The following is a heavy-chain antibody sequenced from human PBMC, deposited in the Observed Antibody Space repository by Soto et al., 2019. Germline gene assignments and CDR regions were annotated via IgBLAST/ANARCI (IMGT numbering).Heavy chain of an antibody. CDR1: GGSISSGGYY. CDR3: AGGGGNWYYYYYGMDV. J-gene: IGHJ6*02. CDR2: IYYSGST. V-gene: IGHV4-31*03. Sequence: QVQLQESGPGLVKPSQTLSLTCTVSGGSISSGGYYWSWIRQHPGKGLEWIGYIYYSGSTYYNPSLQGRVTRSVDTSTNQFSLKLSSVTAADTAVYYCAGGGGNWYYYYYGMDVWGQGTTVTVSS. D-gene: IGHD2-15*01.